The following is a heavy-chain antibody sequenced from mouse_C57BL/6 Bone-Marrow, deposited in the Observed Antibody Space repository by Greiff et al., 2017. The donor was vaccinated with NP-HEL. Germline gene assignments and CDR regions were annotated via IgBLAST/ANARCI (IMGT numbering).Heavy chain of an antibody. V-gene: IGHV1-81*01. Sequence: VQLQQSGAELARPGASVKLSCKASGYTFTSYGISWVKQRTGQGLEWIGEIYPRSGNTYYNEKFKGKATLTADKSSSTAYMELRSLTSEDSAVYFCARLVYDGYYPFAYWGQATLVTVSA. CDR2: IYPRSGNT. CDR1: GYTFTSYG. CDR3: ARLVYDGYYPFAY. D-gene: IGHD2-3*01. J-gene: IGHJ3*01.